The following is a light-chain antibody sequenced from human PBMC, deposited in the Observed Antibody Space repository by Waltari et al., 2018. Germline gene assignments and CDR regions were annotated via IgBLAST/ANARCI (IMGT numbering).Light chain of an antibody. CDR3: QQYHNWPPA. J-gene: IGKJ1*01. CDR1: QSVSSN. Sequence: VVMTQSPPTLSVSPGERATLSCRTSQSVSSNLAWYQQRPGQAPRLLISGTSTRATGIPARFSGSGSRTDFTLTISSLQSEDSAVYYCQQYHNWPPAFGQGTKVEVK. CDR2: GTS. V-gene: IGKV3-15*01.